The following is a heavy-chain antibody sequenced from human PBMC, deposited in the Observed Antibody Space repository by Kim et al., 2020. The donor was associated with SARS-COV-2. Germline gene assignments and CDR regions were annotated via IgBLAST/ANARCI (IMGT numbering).Heavy chain of an antibody. CDR1: GGSFSGYY. Sequence: SETLSLTCAVYGGSFSGYYWSWIRQPPGKGLEWIGEINHSGSTNYNPSLKSRVTISVDTSKNQFSLKLSSVTAADTAVYYCARVDCSSTSCLNWFDPLG. J-gene: IGHJ5*02. V-gene: IGHV4-34*01. CDR3: ARVDCSSTSCLNWFDP. CDR2: INHSGST. D-gene: IGHD2-2*01.